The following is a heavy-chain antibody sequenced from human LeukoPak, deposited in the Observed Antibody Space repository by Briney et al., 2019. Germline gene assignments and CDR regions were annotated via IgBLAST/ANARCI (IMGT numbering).Heavy chain of an antibody. J-gene: IGHJ6*03. CDR3: ARVQAGYSSGWYRYYYYYYMDV. CDR1: GFTFSSYD. V-gene: IGHV3-21*01. CDR2: IRPSGDNT. Sequence: GVLRLSCAASGFTFSSYDMTWVRQAPGRGLEWVSSIRPSGDNTYHGDSVKGRFTISRDNAKNSLYLQMNSLRAEDTAVYYCARVQAGYSSGWYRYYYYYYMDVWGKGTTVTVSS. D-gene: IGHD6-19*01.